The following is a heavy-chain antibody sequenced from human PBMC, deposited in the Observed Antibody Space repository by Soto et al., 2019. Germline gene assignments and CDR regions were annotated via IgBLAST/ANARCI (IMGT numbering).Heavy chain of an antibody. CDR3: ARGGLCSSTSCYTSRSAFDI. CDR1: GFTFSSYW. Sequence: EVQLVESGGGLVQPGGSLRLSCAASGFTFSSYWMSWVRQAPGKGLEWVANIKQDGSEKYYVDSVKGRFTISRDNAKNSLYLQVNSLRAEDTAVYYCARGGLCSSTSCYTSRSAFDIWGQGTMVTVSS. V-gene: IGHV3-7*01. CDR2: IKQDGSEK. J-gene: IGHJ3*02. D-gene: IGHD2-2*02.